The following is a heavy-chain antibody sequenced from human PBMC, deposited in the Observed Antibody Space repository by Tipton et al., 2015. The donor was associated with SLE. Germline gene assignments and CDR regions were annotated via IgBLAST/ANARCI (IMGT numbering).Heavy chain of an antibody. V-gene: IGHV4-34*01. J-gene: IGHJ4*02. CDR3: ARCTVFGVVRGSFDS. CDR1: GGSFSDYF. Sequence: LRLSCAVYGGSFSDYFWTWIRQSPGKGLEWIGDVNHSGSTDYHPSLKSRVTMSVDTSKNQFSLKLTSVTAADTALYYCARCTVFGVVRGSFDSWGQGTLVTVS. D-gene: IGHD3-3*01. CDR2: VNHSGST.